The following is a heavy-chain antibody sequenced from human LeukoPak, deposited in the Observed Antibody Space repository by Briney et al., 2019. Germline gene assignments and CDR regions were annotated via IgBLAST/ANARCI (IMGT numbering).Heavy chain of an antibody. V-gene: IGHV4-39*07. J-gene: IGHJ5*02. CDR3: AREGSRFLLYNWFDP. Sequence: SETLSLTCTVSGGSISSSNYYWGWIRQPPGKGLEWIGSIYYPGSTYYNPSLKSRVTISVDMFKNQFSLRLSPVTAADTAVYYCAREGSRFLLYNWFDPWGQGTLVTVSS. CDR1: GGSISSSNYY. D-gene: IGHD3-16*01. CDR2: IYYPGST.